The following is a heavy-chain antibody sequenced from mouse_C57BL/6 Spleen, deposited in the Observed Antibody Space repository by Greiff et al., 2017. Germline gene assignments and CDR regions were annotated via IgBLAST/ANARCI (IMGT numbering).Heavy chain of an antibody. J-gene: IGHJ1*03. V-gene: IGHV1-18*01. CDR1: GYTFTDYN. D-gene: IGHD1-1*01. CDR2: INPNNGGT. CDR3: ARGYYDGSSYGYFDV. Sequence: EVQLQQSGPELVKPGASVKIPCKASGYTFTDYNMDWVKQSHGKSLEWIGDINPNNGGTIYNQKFKGKATLTVDKSSSTAYMGLRSLTAENTAVYYCARGYYDGSSYGYFDVWCTGTTVTVSS.